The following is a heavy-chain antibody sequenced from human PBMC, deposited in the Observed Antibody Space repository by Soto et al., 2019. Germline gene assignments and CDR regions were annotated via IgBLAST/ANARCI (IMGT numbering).Heavy chain of an antibody. V-gene: IGHV4-30-4*01. D-gene: IGHD3-16*01. CDR2: IYYSGST. CDR3: ARDSPMITFGGVISPSWFDP. Sequence: SETLSLTCSVSGGSISSGDYYWSWIRQPPGKGLEWIGYIYYSGSTYYNPSLKSRVTISVGTSKNQFSLKLSSVTAADTAVYYCARDSPMITFGGVISPSWFDPWGQGTLVTVS. J-gene: IGHJ5*02. CDR1: GGSISSGDYY.